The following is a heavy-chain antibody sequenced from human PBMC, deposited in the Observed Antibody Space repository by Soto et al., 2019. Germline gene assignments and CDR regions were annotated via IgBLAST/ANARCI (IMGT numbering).Heavy chain of an antibody. CDR1: GYSFKNYA. Sequence: QVQLVQSGPEVKRPGASVRISCRTAGYSFKNYAIHWVRQAPEKKREWRGWSNEGSGNTRYSHKFQGRMSIARDTSASTSYLDLRSLTSEDTAVYFCARDDRTISGAVTLDYWGPGTLVTVSS. CDR2: SNEGSGNT. V-gene: IGHV1-3*01. J-gene: IGHJ4*02. D-gene: IGHD3-3*02. CDR3: ARDDRTISGAVTLDY.